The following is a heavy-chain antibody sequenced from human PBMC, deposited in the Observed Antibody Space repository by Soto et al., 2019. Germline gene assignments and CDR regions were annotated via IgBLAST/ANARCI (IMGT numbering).Heavy chain of an antibody. Sequence: SETLSLTCTVSGGSISSGGYYWSWIRQHPGKGLEWIGYIYYSGSTYYNPSLKSRVIISVDTSKNQFSLKLSSVTAADTAVYYCARGRNYYDSSGYVSNDFDYWGQGTLVTVSS. J-gene: IGHJ4*02. D-gene: IGHD3-22*01. CDR1: GGSISSGGYY. CDR2: IYYSGST. CDR3: ARGRNYYDSSGYVSNDFDY. V-gene: IGHV4-31*03.